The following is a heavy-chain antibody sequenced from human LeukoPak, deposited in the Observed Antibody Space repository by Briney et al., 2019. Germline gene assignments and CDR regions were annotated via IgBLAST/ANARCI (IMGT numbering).Heavy chain of an antibody. CDR3: AKYAHGSGTSFDP. J-gene: IGHJ5*02. D-gene: IGHD3-10*01. CDR2: IKKDGSEK. Sequence: GGSLRLSCAASGFTFSDYWMSWVRQAPGKGLEWVANIKKDGSEKHYVDSVKGRLTISRDNAQNSVYLQMSRLRAEDTAVYHCAKYAHGSGTSFDPWGQGTLVTVSS. CDR1: GFTFSDYW. V-gene: IGHV3-7*01.